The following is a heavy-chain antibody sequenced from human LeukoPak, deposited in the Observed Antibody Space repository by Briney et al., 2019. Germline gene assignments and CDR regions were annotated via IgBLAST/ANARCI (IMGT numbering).Heavy chain of an antibody. J-gene: IGHJ4*02. CDR3: ARTSITIFGVVIISTLFDY. CDR1: GGSIRNYY. V-gene: IGHV4-59*01. D-gene: IGHD3-3*01. CDR2: IFYSGST. Sequence: SETLFLTCTVSGGSIRNYYWSWIRQPPGKGLEWIGYIFYSGSTNYTPSLKSRVTISMDKSNNQFFLDLSPLTAADTAVYYCARTSITIFGVVIISTLFDYWGQGTLVTVSS.